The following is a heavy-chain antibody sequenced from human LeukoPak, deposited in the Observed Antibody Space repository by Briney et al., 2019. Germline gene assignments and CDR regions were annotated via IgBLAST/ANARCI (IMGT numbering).Heavy chain of an antibody. J-gene: IGHJ4*02. CDR3: ARGESSATLPYFDY. V-gene: IGHV4-59*01. CDR2: IYYSGST. Sequence: SETLSLTCTVSGGSISSYYWSWIRQPPGKGLEWIGYIYYSGSTNYNPSLKSRVTISVDTSKNQFSLKLSSVTAADTAVYYCARGESSATLPYFDYWGQGTLVTVSS. D-gene: IGHD2-15*01. CDR1: GGSISSYY.